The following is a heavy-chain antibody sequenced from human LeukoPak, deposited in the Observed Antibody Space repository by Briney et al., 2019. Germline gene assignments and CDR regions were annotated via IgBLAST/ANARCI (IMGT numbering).Heavy chain of an antibody. CDR2: MNPNSGNT. D-gene: IGHD3-10*01. CDR1: GYTFTSYD. Sequence: GASVKVSCKASGYTFTSYDIHWVRQATGQGLEWMGWMNPNSGNTGYAQKFQGRVTMTRNTSISTAYMELSSLRSEDTAVYYCARRGLSIKHWFDPWGQGTLVTVSS. J-gene: IGHJ5*02. V-gene: IGHV1-8*01. CDR3: ARRGLSIKHWFDP.